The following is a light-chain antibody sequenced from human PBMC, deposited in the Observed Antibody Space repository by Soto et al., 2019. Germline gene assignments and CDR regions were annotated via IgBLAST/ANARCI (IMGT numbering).Light chain of an antibody. CDR1: QSVNSN. V-gene: IGKV3-15*01. Sequence: VMPQSPATLSVSPGERATLSCRASQSVNSNLAWYQQKPGQAPRLLMYDASTRATGIPARFSGSGSVTEFTLTISSLQAEDVAVYYCQQYYSTPWPFGQGTKVDIK. CDR3: QQYYSTPWP. CDR2: DAS. J-gene: IGKJ1*01.